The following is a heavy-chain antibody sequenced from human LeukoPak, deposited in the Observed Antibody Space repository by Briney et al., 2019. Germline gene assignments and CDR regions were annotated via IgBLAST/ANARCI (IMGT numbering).Heavy chain of an antibody. J-gene: IGHJ4*02. D-gene: IGHD3-10*01. CDR2: IWYDGSNQ. Sequence: GGSLRLSCAASGFSFSSYGMHWVRQAPGKGLEWVAAIWYDGSNQYHADSVKGRFTISRDNSKNTLYLQMNSLRAEDTAVYYCVRGPYGSGSYRWGQGTLVTVSA. CDR3: VRGPYGSGSYR. CDR1: GFSFSSYG. V-gene: IGHV3-33*01.